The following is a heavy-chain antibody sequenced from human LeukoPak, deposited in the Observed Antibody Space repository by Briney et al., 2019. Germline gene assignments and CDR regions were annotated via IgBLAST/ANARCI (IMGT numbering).Heavy chain of an antibody. D-gene: IGHD3-3*01. CDR1: GFTFSSYA. CDR2: ICGSGGST. V-gene: IGHV3-23*01. J-gene: IGHJ4*02. Sequence: WGSLRLSCAASGFTFSSYALSWIRQAPGKGLEWISSICGSGGSTYYAYSMKRRVITARDNSKNTLYLQMYSMRAADTAVYYCERVNNYWSSYFDSWGQGTLVTVSS. CDR3: ERVNNYWSSYFDS.